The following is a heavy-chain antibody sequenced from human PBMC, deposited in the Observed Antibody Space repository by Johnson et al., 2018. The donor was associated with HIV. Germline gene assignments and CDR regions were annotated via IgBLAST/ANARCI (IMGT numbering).Heavy chain of an antibody. Sequence: VQLVESGGGVVQPGRSLRLSCAASGFTVSSNYMNWVRQAPGKGLEWVSSINWNGDSTGYADSVKGRFTISRDSSKNTLYLQMNSLRAEDTAVYNCAKADYYDRSGYPHGAF. V-gene: IGHV3-23*04. CDR3: AKADYYDRSGYPHGAF. J-gene: IGHJ3*01. D-gene: IGHD3-22*01. CDR2: INWNGDST. CDR1: GFTVSSNY.